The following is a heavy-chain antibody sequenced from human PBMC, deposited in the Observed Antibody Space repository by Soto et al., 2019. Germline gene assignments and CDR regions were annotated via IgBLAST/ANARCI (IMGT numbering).Heavy chain of an antibody. CDR1: GGTFSSYA. CDR3: ASPSTVTTKYYFDY. J-gene: IGHJ4*02. D-gene: IGHD4-17*01. V-gene: IGHV1-69*13. Sequence: GASVKVSCKASGGTFSSYAISWVRQAPGQGLEWMGGIIPIFGTANYAQKFQGRVTITADESTSTAYMELSSLRSEVTAVYYCASPSTVTTKYYFDYWGQGTLVTVSS. CDR2: IIPIFGTA.